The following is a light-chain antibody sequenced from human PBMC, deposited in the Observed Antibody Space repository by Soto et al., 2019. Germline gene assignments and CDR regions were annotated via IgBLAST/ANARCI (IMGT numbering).Light chain of an antibody. Sequence: QSALAQPPSASGSPGQSVTIPCTGTSSDVGGYDHVSWYQQHPGKAPKLMIYKVTQRPAGVPDRFSGSKSGNTASLTVSGLQAEDEADCYCSSDAGNYNYVFGTGTKVTVL. V-gene: IGLV2-8*01. J-gene: IGLJ1*01. CDR2: KVT. CDR3: SSDAGNYNYV. CDR1: SSDVGGYDH.